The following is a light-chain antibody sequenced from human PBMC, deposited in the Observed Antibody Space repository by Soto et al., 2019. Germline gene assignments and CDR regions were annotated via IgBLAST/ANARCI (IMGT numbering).Light chain of an antibody. CDR2: EVS. CDR3: CSYAGSYTYV. CDR1: SSDVGSYNF. Sequence: QSVLTXPASVSGSPGQSITISCTGTSSDVGSYNFVSWYQQHPGKAPKLMIYEVSKRPSGVSNGFSGSKSGNTASLTISGLQAEGEADYYCCSYAGSYTYVFGTGTKVTVL. J-gene: IGLJ1*01. V-gene: IGLV2-23*02.